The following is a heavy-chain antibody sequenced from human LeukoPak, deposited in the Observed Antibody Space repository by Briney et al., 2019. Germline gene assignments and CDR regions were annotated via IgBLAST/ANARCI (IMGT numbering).Heavy chain of an antibody. CDR1: GYTFTGYY. CDR3: ARQTAAGTSLGY. Sequence: ASVKVSCKASGYTFTGYYMHWVRQAPGQGLEWMGWINPNSGGTNYAQKFQGGVTMTRDTSISTAYMELSRLRSEDTAVYYCARQTAAGTSLGYWGQGTLVTVSS. V-gene: IGHV1-2*02. J-gene: IGHJ4*02. CDR2: INPNSGGT. D-gene: IGHD6-13*01.